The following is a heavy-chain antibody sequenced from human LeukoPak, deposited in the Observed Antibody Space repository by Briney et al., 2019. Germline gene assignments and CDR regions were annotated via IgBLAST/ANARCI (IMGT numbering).Heavy chain of an antibody. CDR3: ARLVVVIPADTDAFNI. Sequence: ASVKVSCKASGYTFTGYYIHWVRQAPGQGLEWMGWINPNSGGTNCAQKFLGRVTMTRDTSISTAYMELSRLRSDDTAVYYCARLVVVIPADTDAFNIWGQGTMVTVSS. V-gene: IGHV1-2*02. CDR1: GYTFTGYY. CDR2: INPNSGGT. D-gene: IGHD2-2*01. J-gene: IGHJ3*02.